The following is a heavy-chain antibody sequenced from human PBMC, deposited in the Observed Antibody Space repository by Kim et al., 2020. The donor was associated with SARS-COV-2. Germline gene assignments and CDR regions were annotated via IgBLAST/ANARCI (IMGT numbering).Heavy chain of an antibody. V-gene: IGHV3-74*01. Sequence: KGRFTISRDNAKNTLYLQMNSLRAEDTAVYYCARGYSSSWYAYYYYGMDVWGQGTTVTVSS. CDR3: ARGYSSSWYAYYYYGMDV. D-gene: IGHD6-13*01. J-gene: IGHJ6*02.